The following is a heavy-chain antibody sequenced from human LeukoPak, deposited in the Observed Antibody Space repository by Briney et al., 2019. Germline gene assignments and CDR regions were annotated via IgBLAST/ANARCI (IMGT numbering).Heavy chain of an antibody. D-gene: IGHD5-12*01. V-gene: IGHV1-69*04. Sequence: GASVKVSCKASGGTFSSYAISWVRQAPGQGLEWMGRIIPILGIANYAQKFQGRVTITADKSTSTAYMELSSLRSEDTAVYYCAGVAAHSGYDKGYAFDIWGQGTMVTVSS. J-gene: IGHJ3*02. CDR1: GGTFSSYA. CDR3: AGVAAHSGYDKGYAFDI. CDR2: IIPILGIA.